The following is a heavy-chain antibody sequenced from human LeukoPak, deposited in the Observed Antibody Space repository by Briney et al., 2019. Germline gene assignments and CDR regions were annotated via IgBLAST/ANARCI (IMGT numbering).Heavy chain of an antibody. Sequence: ASVKVSCRVSGYTLTELSMHWVRQAPGKGREWMGGFDPEDGETIYAQKFQGRVTMTEDTSTDTAYMELSSLRSEDTAVYYCATGGNVVVVAATRAHAFDIWGQGTMVTVSS. J-gene: IGHJ3*02. CDR1: GYTLTELS. CDR2: FDPEDGET. V-gene: IGHV1-24*01. CDR3: ATGGNVVVVAATRAHAFDI. D-gene: IGHD2-15*01.